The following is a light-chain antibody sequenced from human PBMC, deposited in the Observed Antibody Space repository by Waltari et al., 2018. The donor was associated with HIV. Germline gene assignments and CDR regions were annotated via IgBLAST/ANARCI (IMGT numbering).Light chain of an antibody. CDR2: RSN. J-gene: IGLJ3*02. CDR1: SSNIGSNY. Sequence: QSVVTQPPSASGTPGQRVTISCSGSSSNIGSNYVYWYQQVPGTAPKVLIYRSNRRPAGFPDRCSGSKSGTAASLAISGLRSEDEADYYCAACDDSLSGPVFGGGTKLTVL. CDR3: AACDDSLSGPV. V-gene: IGLV1-47*01.